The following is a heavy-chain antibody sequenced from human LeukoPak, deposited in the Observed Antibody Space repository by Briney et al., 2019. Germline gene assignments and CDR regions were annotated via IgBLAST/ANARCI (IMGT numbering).Heavy chain of an antibody. Sequence: SETLSLTCAVYGGSFSGYYWSWIRQPPGKGLEWIGEINHSGSTNYNPSLKSRVTISVDTSKNQFSLKLSSVTAADTAVYYCARALSASPPGRYWGQGALVTVSS. CDR3: ARALSASPPGRY. CDR1: GGSFSGYY. CDR2: INHSGST. V-gene: IGHV4-34*01. J-gene: IGHJ4*02.